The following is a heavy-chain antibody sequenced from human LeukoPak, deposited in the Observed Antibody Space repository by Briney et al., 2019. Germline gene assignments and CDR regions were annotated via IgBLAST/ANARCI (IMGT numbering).Heavy chain of an antibody. V-gene: IGHV3-15*01. CDR2: IKSKTDGGTT. CDR3: TAMGYSSRFDY. D-gene: IGHD6-19*01. J-gene: IGHJ4*02. CDR1: GFTFSDYY. Sequence: GGSLRLSCVASGFTFSDYYMSWVRQPPGKGLEWVGRIKSKTDGGTTDYAAPVKGRFTISRDDSKNTLYLQMNSLKTEDTAVYYCTAMGYSSRFDYWGQGTLVTVSS.